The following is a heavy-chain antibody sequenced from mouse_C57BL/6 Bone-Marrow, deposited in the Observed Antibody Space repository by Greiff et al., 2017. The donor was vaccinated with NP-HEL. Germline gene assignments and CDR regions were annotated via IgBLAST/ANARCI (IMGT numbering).Heavy chain of an antibody. D-gene: IGHD1-1*01. V-gene: IGHV5-9-1*02. CDR2: LSRGGGYI. J-gene: IGHJ3*01. CDR1: GFTFSSYA. Sequence: EVQVVESGEGLVKPGGSLKLSCAASGFTFSSYAMSWVRQTPENRLEWVAYLSRGGGYIYYADHVKGRFTIPRDNASNTLYLKMSSLKSEDTAMYYCTRENYGNADWGKGILVTVAA. CDR3: TRENYGNAD.